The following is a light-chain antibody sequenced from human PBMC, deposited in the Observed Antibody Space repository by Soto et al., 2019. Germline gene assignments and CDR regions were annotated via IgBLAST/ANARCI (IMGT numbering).Light chain of an antibody. CDR2: GAS. J-gene: IGKJ1*01. V-gene: IGKV3-15*01. CDR1: QSVSSN. CDR3: QQYNNWPPKT. Sequence: EIVITQSPATLSVSPGERATFSCRASQSVSSNLAWYQQKPGQAPRLLIYGASTRATGIPARFSGSGSGTEFTLTISSLQSEDFAVYYCQQYNNWPPKTFGQGTKVDIK.